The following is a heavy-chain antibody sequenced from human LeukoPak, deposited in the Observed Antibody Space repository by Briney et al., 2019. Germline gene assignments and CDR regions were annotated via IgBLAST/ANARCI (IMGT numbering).Heavy chain of an antibody. Sequence: GGSLRLSCAASGFAFSVSEMYWVRQAPGKGLEWVSYISSSGGTRYYADSVKGRFTISRDNAYNSLYLQMNSLRAEDTAVYYCATLTVASTFDYWGQGTLVTVSS. J-gene: IGHJ4*02. V-gene: IGHV3-48*03. CDR2: ISSSGGTR. D-gene: IGHD6-19*01. CDR3: ATLTVASTFDY. CDR1: GFAFSVSE.